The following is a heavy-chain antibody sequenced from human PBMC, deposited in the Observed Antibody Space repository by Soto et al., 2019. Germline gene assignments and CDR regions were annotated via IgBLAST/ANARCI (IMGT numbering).Heavy chain of an antibody. D-gene: IGHD2-2*02. J-gene: IGHJ3*02. V-gene: IGHV2-5*02. CDR3: AHRRRYCSSTSCYNAFDI. CDR1: GFSLSTSGVG. CDR2: IYWDDDK. Sequence: QITLKESGPTLVKPTQTLTLTCTFSGFSLSTSGVGVGWIRQPPGKALEWLAIIYWDDDKRYSPSLKSRLTITKDASKNQVVLTMTNMDPVDTATYYCAHRRRYCSSTSCYNAFDIWGQGTMVTVSS.